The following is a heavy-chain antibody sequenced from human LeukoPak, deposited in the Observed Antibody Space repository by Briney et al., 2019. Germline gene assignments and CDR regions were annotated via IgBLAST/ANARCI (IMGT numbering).Heavy chain of an antibody. CDR1: VFTFSSYS. Sequence: GGSQRLPRPASVFTFSSYSIRWVRRAPGRGREGVSAISGSGGSTYYADSVKGRFTISRDNSKNTLYLQMNSLRAEDTGVYYCAKCRLDYDILTGPFDYWGQGTLVTVSS. D-gene: IGHD3-9*01. CDR3: AKCRLDYDILTGPFDY. V-gene: IGHV3-23*01. J-gene: IGHJ4*02. CDR2: ISGSGGST.